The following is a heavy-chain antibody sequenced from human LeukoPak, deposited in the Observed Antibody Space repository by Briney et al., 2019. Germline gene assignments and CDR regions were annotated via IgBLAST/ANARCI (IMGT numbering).Heavy chain of an antibody. CDR2: IYYSGST. CDR1: GGSFSSGSYY. D-gene: IGHD2-15*01. Sequence: SETLSLTCTVSGGSFSSGSYYWSWIRQPPGKGLEWIGYIYYSGSTNYNPSLKSRVTISVDTSKNQFSLKLSSVTAADTAVYYCASLGYCSGGRSAPCYYYGMDVWGQGTTVTVSS. J-gene: IGHJ6*02. V-gene: IGHV4-61*01. CDR3: ASLGYCSGGRSAPCYYYGMDV.